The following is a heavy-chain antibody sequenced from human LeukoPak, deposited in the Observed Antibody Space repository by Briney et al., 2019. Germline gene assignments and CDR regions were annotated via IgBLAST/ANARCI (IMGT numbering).Heavy chain of an antibody. V-gene: IGHV5-51*01. J-gene: IGHJ4*02. Sequence: GESLKISCQGSGYNFPIYWIGWVRKMPGQGLEGMGIIYPDDSNTIYGPSFQGQVTISADKSISTAYLQWSSLKASDTAMYYCARLAYSSSWYPFNYWGQGTLVTVSS. CDR2: IYPDDSNT. D-gene: IGHD6-13*01. CDR3: ARLAYSSSWYPFNY. CDR1: GYNFPIYW.